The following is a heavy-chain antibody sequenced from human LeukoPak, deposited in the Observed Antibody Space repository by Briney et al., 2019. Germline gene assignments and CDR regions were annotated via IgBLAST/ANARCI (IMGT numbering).Heavy chain of an antibody. V-gene: IGHV1-46*01. CDR3: AFVPSGSYLLQY. Sequence: GASVKVSCKASGYTLTSYYLHWVRQAPGQGLEWMGIINPTGGSTSYAQKFQGRVTMTRDTSTSTVYMELSSLRSEDTAMYYCAFVPSGSYLLQYWGQGAQVTVSS. CDR2: INPTGGST. CDR1: GYTLTSYY. D-gene: IGHD1-26*01. J-gene: IGHJ4*02.